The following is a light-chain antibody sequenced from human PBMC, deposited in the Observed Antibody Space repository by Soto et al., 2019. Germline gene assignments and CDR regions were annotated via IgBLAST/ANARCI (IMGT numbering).Light chain of an antibody. Sequence: DIQMTQSPSSLSASVGDRVTITCRASQSISGNLNWYQQKPGKAPELLIFAASTLQPGAPSRFSGSGSGTVFTLTISNLQREDSATYYCQQRETFGQGTKVEV. CDR3: QQRET. J-gene: IGKJ1*01. V-gene: IGKV1-39*01. CDR2: AAS. CDR1: QSISGN.